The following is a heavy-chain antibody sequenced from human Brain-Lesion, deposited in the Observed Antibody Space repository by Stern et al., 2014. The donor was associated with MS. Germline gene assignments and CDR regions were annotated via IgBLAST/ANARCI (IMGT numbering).Heavy chain of an antibody. Sequence: QVQLVESCPGLVKPSQTLSLTCNVSGDSISSGDNYWSWIRQSPGKGLAWIGYIYYIGSTFYNPSLKSRVTISVDTSQNQFSLRLSSVTAADTAVYYCARGESSRYYYYFDYWGQGTLVTVSS. J-gene: IGHJ4*02. D-gene: IGHD3-22*01. V-gene: IGHV4-30-4*01. CDR1: GDSISSGDNY. CDR3: ARGESSRYYYYFDY. CDR2: IYYIGST.